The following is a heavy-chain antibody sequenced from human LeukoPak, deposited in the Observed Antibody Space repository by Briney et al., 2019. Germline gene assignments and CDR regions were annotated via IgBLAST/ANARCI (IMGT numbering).Heavy chain of an antibody. Sequence: SETLSLTCAVYGGSFSGYYWSWIRQPPGKGLEWIGEINHSGSTNYNPSLKSRVTISVDTSKNQFSLKLSSVTAADTAVYYCARDRVYDFWSGYPNWFDPWGQGTLVTDSS. D-gene: IGHD3-3*01. CDR2: INHSGST. CDR1: GGSFSGYY. CDR3: ARDRVYDFWSGYPNWFDP. J-gene: IGHJ5*02. V-gene: IGHV4-34*01.